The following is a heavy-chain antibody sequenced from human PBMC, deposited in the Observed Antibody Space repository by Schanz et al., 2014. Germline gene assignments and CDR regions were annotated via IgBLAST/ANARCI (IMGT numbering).Heavy chain of an antibody. CDR2: FT. D-gene: IGHD1-1*01. Sequence: QVQLVQSGADVKKPGASVKVSCKASGYTFPNYGINWVRQAPGQGLEWLGRFTHISQKFQGRVTMTRDTSSTTAYMELNSLRSDDTAVYYCVRELSGGTFDYWGQGALVTVSS. CDR3: VRELSGGTFDY. J-gene: IGHJ4*02. CDR1: GYTFPNYG. V-gene: IGHV1-2*06.